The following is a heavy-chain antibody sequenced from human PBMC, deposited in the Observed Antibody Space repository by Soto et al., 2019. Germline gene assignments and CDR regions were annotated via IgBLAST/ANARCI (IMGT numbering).Heavy chain of an antibody. Sequence: QITLKESDPTLMKPTQTLTLTCTFSGFSLSTSEVGVGWIRQPPGKALEWLALIYWNDDARYSPSLKNRLTITKDTSKNQVVLTMTNMDPVDTATYYCIHDGKMGYTGYDRFDYWGQGTLVTVSS. CDR3: IHDGKMGYTGYDRFDY. CDR1: GFSLSTSEVG. CDR2: IYWNDDA. V-gene: IGHV2-5*01. J-gene: IGHJ4*02. D-gene: IGHD5-12*01.